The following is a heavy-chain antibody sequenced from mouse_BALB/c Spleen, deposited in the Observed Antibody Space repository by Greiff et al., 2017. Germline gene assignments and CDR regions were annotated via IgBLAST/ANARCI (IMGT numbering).Heavy chain of an antibody. D-gene: IGHD2-4*01. CDR3: ARGWGSYDYDRAWFAY. J-gene: IGHJ3*01. CDR2: ISCYNGAT. Sequence: LVKPGASVKISCKASGYTFTGYYMHWVKQSPGKSLAWIGYISCYNGATSYNQKFKGKATFTVDTSSSTAYMQFNSLTSEDSAVYYCARGWGSYDYDRAWFAYWGQGTLVTVSA. V-gene: IGHV1S34*01. CDR1: GYTFTGYY.